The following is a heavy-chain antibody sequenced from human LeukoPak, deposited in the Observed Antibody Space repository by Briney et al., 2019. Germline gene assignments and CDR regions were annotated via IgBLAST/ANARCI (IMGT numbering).Heavy chain of an antibody. J-gene: IGHJ4*02. CDR1: GFTFSNYA. V-gene: IGHV3-30*02. CDR2: IRYDGSNK. D-gene: IGHD5-12*01. Sequence: GGSLRLSCAASGFTFSNYAMHWVRQAPGKGLEWVAFIRYDGSNKYYADSVKGRFTISRDNSKNTLYLQMNNLRAEDTAVYYCAREREIVATMSFDYWGQGTLVTVSS. CDR3: AREREIVATMSFDY.